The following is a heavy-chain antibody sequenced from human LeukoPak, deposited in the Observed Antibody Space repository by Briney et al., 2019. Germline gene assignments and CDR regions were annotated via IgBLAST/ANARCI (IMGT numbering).Heavy chain of an antibody. J-gene: IGHJ3*02. CDR1: GGSISSGDYY. CDR3: ARHDYGDYGAFDI. CDR2: IYYSGST. Sequence: SQTLSLTCTVSGGSISSGDYYWSWLRQPPGKGLEWIGYIYYSGSTYDNPSLKSRVTISLDTSQNQFSLKVSSVTAADTAVYYCARHDYGDYGAFDIWGQGTMVTVSS. V-gene: IGHV4-30-4*01. D-gene: IGHD4-17*01.